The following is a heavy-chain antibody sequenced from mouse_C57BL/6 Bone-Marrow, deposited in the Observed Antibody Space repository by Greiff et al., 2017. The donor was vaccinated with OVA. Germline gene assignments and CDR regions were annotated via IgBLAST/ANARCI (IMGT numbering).Heavy chain of an antibody. V-gene: IGHV1-20*01. Sequence: VQLQQSGPELVKPGDSVKISCKASGYSFTGYFMNWVMQSHGKSLEWIGRINPYNGDTFYNQKFKGKATLTVDKSSSTAHMELRSLTSEDSAVYYCARDNGNYFADWGQGTLVTVSA. D-gene: IGHD2-1*01. CDR2: INPYNGDT. CDR3: ARDNGNYFAD. J-gene: IGHJ3*01. CDR1: GYSFTGYF.